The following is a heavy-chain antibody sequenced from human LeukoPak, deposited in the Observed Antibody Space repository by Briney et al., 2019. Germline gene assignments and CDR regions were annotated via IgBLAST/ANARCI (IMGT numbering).Heavy chain of an antibody. CDR1: SGSISSSSYY. Sequence: KPSETLSLTCTVSSGSISSSSYYWSWIRQPPGKGLEWIGYIYYSGTTDYNPSLKSRITISIETSKNQFSLKLRSVTAADTAVYYCARVGGSGSSPHEAFDIWGQGTMVTVSS. J-gene: IGHJ3*02. V-gene: IGHV4-61*01. CDR2: IYYSGTT. D-gene: IGHD3-10*01. CDR3: ARVGGSGSSPHEAFDI.